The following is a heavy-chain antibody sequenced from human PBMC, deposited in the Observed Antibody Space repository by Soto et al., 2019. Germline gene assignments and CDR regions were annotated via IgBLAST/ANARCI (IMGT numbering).Heavy chain of an antibody. CDR2: INHSGST. CDR1: GGSFRGYY. CDR3: ARGVSSIVVVPAATFLDY. V-gene: IGHV4-34*01. D-gene: IGHD2-2*01. Sequence: SETLSLTCAVYGGSFRGYYWSWIRQPPGKGLEWIGEINHSGSTNYNPSLKSRVTISVDTSKNQFSLKLSSVTAADTAVYYCARGVSSIVVVPAATFLDYWGQGTLVTVSS. J-gene: IGHJ4*02.